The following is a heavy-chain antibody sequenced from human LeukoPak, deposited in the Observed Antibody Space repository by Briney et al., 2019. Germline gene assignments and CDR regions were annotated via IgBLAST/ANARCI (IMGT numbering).Heavy chain of an antibody. Sequence: SETLSLTCTISGGSISSYYWSWIRQPPGKGLEWIGYIYYSGSTNYNPSLKSRVTISVDTSKNQFSLKLSSVTAADTAVYYCARGVDSFVADYWGQGTLVTVPS. CDR1: GGSISSYY. J-gene: IGHJ4*02. CDR2: IYYSGST. V-gene: IGHV4-59*01. D-gene: IGHD2-15*01. CDR3: ARGVDSFVADY.